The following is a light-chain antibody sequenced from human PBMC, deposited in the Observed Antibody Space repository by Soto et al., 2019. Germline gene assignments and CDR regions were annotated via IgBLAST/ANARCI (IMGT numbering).Light chain of an antibody. Sequence: QPVLTQSPSASASLGASVKLTCTLSSGHSSYAIAWHQQQPEKGPRYLMKLNSDGSHSKGDGIPDRFSGSSSGAERYLTRSSLQSEDEADYYCQTWGTGIHYVFGTGTKLTVL. J-gene: IGLJ1*01. CDR3: QTWGTGIHYV. CDR1: SGHSSYA. V-gene: IGLV4-69*01. CDR2: LNSDGSH.